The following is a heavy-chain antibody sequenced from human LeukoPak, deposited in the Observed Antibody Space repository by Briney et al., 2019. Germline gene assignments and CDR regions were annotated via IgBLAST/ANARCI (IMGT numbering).Heavy chain of an antibody. Sequence: GGSLRLSCAASGFTFSSYWMSWVRQAPGKGLEWVANIKQDESEKYYVDSVKGRFTISRDNAKNSLYLQMNSLRAEDTAVYYCARDRFGIAARPFDYWGQGTLVTVSS. CDR1: GFTFSSYW. CDR2: IKQDESEK. V-gene: IGHV3-7*01. CDR3: ARDRFGIAARPFDY. D-gene: IGHD6-6*01. J-gene: IGHJ4*02.